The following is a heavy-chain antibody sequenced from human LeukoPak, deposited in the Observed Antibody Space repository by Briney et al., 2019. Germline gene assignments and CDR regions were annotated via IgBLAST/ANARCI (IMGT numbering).Heavy chain of an antibody. CDR1: GASIISANYY. CDR2: INHSGST. V-gene: IGHV4-39*07. D-gene: IGHD3-3*02. Sequence: SETLSLTCTVSGASIISANYYWNWIRQPPGKGLEWIGEINHSGSTNYNPSLKSRVTISVDTSKNQFSLKLSSVTAADTAVYYCARGLISYWYFDLWGRGTLVTVSS. CDR3: ARGLISYWYFDL. J-gene: IGHJ2*01.